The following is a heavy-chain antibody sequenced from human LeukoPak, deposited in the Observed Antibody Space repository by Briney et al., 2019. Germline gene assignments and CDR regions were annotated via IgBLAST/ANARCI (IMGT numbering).Heavy chain of an antibody. CDR3: ARDKDGSGSYYMSGFDY. CDR1: GFTFDDYG. J-gene: IGHJ4*02. D-gene: IGHD3-10*01. CDR2: INWNSGST. Sequence: GGSLRLSCAASGFTFDDYGMSWVRQAPGKGLEWVSGINWNSGSTGYADSVKGRFTISRDNAKNSLYLQMNSLRAEDTALYYCARDKDGSGSYYMSGFDYWGQGTVVTVSS. V-gene: IGHV3-20*04.